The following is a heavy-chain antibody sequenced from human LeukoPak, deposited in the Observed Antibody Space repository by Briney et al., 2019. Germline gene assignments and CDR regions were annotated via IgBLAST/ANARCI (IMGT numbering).Heavy chain of an antibody. CDR3: ARDSETTPIHVLGY. CDR1: GGSISSYY. Sequence: SETLSLTCTVSGGSISSYYWSWLRQPPGKGLEWIGYIYYSGSTNYNPSLKSRVTISVDTSKNQFSLKLSSVTAADTAVYYCARDSETTPIHVLGYWGQGTLVTVSS. D-gene: IGHD2-15*01. CDR2: IYYSGST. V-gene: IGHV4-59*01. J-gene: IGHJ4*02.